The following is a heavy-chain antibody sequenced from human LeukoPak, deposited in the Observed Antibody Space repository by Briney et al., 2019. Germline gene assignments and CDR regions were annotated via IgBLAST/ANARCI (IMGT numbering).Heavy chain of an antibody. J-gene: IGHJ4*02. CDR2: IYYSGST. V-gene: IGHV4-59*01. Sequence: PSETLSLTCTVSGGSISSYYWSWIRQPPGKGLEWIGYIYYSGSTNYNPSLKSRVTISVDTSKNQFSLKLSSVTAADTAVYYCARGATYYYGSGSYSGFDYWGQGTLVTVSS. D-gene: IGHD3-10*01. CDR1: GGSISSYY. CDR3: ARGATYYYGSGSYSGFDY.